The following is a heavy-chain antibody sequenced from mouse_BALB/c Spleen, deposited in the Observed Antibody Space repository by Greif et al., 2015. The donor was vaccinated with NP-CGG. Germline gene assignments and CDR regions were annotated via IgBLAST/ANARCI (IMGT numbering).Heavy chain of an antibody. Sequence: EVQLQQSGAELVRSGASVKLSCTASGFNIKDYYMHWVKQRPEQGLEWIGWIDPENGDTEYPPKFQGNATMTADTSSNTAYMQLSTLTAEDTAVYYYLGLGQRAMDYCGLGSSVTVSS. V-gene: IGHV14-4*02. D-gene: IGHD3-3*01. CDR2: IDPENGDT. CDR3: LGLGQRAMDY. J-gene: IGHJ4*01. CDR1: GFNIKDYY.